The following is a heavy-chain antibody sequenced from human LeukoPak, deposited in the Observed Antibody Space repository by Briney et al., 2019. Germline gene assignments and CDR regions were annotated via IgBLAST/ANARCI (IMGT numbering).Heavy chain of an antibody. CDR3: GREDGEGFDP. V-gene: IGHV3-21*01. J-gene: IGHJ5*02. CDR1: GFTFSSYS. CDR2: ISSSSSKM. D-gene: IGHD4-17*01. Sequence: GGSLRLSCAASGFTFSSYSMNWVRQAPGKGLEWVSSISSSSSKMYYADSVKGRFTISRDNAKNSLYLQMNSLRAEDTAVYYCGREDGEGFDPWGQGTLVTVSS.